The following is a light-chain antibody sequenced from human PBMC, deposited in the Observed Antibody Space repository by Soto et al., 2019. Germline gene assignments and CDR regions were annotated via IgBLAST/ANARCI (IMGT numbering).Light chain of an antibody. Sequence: EIVLTQSPGTLSLSPGERATLSCRASQSVSTNYLAWYQQKPGKSPRLLIYGATSRATGIPDRFSGSGSGTDFILTISRLEPEDFALYFCQQYGSSPYTFAQGTKLDIK. CDR1: QSVSTNY. CDR2: GAT. V-gene: IGKV3-20*01. CDR3: QQYGSSPYT. J-gene: IGKJ2*01.